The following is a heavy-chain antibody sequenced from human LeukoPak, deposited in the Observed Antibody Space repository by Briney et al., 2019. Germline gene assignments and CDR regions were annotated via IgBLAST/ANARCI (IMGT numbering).Heavy chain of an antibody. J-gene: IGHJ6*03. CDR3: ARGVVRGPHYYYYMDV. CDR2: IIPIFGTT. CDR1: GGTFRTYG. V-gene: IGHV1-69*06. D-gene: IGHD3-10*01. Sequence: ASVKVSCKASGGTFRTYGISWVRQAPGQGLEWMGGIIPIFGTTNYAQKFQDRVTITADKSTSTAYMELSSLRSEDTAVYYCARGVVRGPHYYYYMDVWGKGTTVTVSS.